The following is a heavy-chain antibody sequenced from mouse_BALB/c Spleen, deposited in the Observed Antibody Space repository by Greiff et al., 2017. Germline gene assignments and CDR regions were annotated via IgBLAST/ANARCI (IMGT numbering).Heavy chain of an antibody. CDR3: AMFGNYNAMDY. V-gene: IGHV1-87*01. Sequence: VQLQQSGAELARPGASVKLSCKASGYTFTSYWMQWVKQRPGQGLEWIGAIYPGDGDTRYTQKFKGKATLTADKSSSTAYMQLSSLASEDSAVYYCAMFGNYNAMDYWGQGTSVTVSS. CDR2: IYPGDGDT. CDR1: GYTFTSYW. J-gene: IGHJ4*01. D-gene: IGHD2-1*01.